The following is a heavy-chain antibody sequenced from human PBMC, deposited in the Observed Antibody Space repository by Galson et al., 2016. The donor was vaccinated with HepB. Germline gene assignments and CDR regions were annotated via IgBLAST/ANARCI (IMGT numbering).Heavy chain of an antibody. CDR2: ISGSADNT. Sequence: SLRLSCAASGFTFSTYAMTWVRQAPGKGLEWVSTISGSADNTYYADSVKGRFTISRDNSKNTLYLQMNSLRAEDTAVYYCAKTIAARPPPSGMAVGGQGTTVTVSS. V-gene: IGHV3-23*01. CDR3: AKTIAARPPPSGMAV. D-gene: IGHD6-6*01. J-gene: IGHJ6*02. CDR1: GFTFSTYA.